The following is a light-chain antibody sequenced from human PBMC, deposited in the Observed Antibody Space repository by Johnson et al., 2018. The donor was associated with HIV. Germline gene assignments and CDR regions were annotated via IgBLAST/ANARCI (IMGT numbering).Light chain of an antibody. V-gene: IGLV1-51*02. CDR1: SSNIGNNY. CDR2: ENN. J-gene: IGLJ1*01. CDR3: GTWDSSLSAGV. Sequence: QSVLTQPPSVSAAPGQKVTISCSGSSSNIGNNYVSWYQQLPGTAPKLLIYENNKRPSGIPDRFSGSKYDTSATLGITGLQTGDEADYYCGTWDSSLSAGVFGTGTKVTVL.